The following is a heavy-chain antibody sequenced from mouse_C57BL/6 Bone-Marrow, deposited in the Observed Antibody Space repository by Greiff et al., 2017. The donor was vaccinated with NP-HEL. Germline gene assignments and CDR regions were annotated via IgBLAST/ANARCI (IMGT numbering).Heavy chain of an antibody. CDR3: VRQGYGSSYLYAMDY. CDR2: IRSKSNNYAT. V-gene: IGHV10-1*01. CDR1: GFSFNTYA. Sequence: EVKLMESGGGLVQPKGSLKLSCAASGFSFNTYAMNWVRQAPGKGLEWVARIRSKSNNYATYYADSVKDRFTISRDDSESMLYLQMNNLKTEDTAMYYCVRQGYGSSYLYAMDYWGQGTSVTVSS. D-gene: IGHD1-1*01. J-gene: IGHJ4*01.